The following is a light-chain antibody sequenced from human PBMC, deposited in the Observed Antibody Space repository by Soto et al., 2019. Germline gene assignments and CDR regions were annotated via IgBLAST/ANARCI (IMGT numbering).Light chain of an antibody. CDR1: NSNIGSKT. J-gene: IGLJ3*02. CDR3: AAWDNSLSGPV. V-gene: IGLV1-44*01. CDR2: SNN. Sequence: QSVLTQPPSASGTPGQRVTISCSGSNSNIGSKTVDWYQQVAGTAPKLLIYSNNQRPSGVPDRFSGSKSGTSASLTISGLQSEDEADYYCAAWDNSLSGPVFGGGTKVTVL.